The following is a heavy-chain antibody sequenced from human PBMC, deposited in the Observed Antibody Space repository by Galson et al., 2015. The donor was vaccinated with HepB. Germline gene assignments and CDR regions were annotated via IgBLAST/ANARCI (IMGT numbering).Heavy chain of an antibody. CDR1: GFSLSTSGVG. Sequence: PALVKPTQTLTLTCTFSGFSLSTSGVGVGWIRQPPGKALEWLALIYWNDDKRYSPSLKSRLTITKDTSKNQVVLTVTNMDPVDTATYYCAHRPYDFWNDCFWFDPWGQGTLVTVSS. CDR2: IYWNDDK. V-gene: IGHV2-5*01. D-gene: IGHD3-3*01. CDR3: AHRPYDFWNDCFWFDP. J-gene: IGHJ5*02.